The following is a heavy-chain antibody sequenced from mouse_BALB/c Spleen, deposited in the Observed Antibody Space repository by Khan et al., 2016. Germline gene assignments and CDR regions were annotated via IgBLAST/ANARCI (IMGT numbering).Heavy chain of an antibody. CDR3: ARDDYDAMDC. CDR1: GYSITSGYY. V-gene: IGHV3-6*02. Sequence: EVQLQESGPGLVKPSQSLSLTCSVTGYSITSGYYWNWIRQFPGNKLEWMGYISYDGSNNYNPSLKNRISITRDTSKNQFFLKLNSVTTEDTATYYCARDDYDAMDCWGQGTSVTVSS. J-gene: IGHJ4*01. CDR2: ISYDGSN.